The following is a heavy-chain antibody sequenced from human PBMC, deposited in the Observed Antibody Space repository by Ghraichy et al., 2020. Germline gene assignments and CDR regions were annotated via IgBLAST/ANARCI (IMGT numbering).Heavy chain of an antibody. Sequence: SQTLSLTCAISGDSVSSNSAAWNWIRQSPSRGLEWLGRTYYRSKWYNDYAVSVKSRITINPDTSKNQFSLQLNSVTPEDTAVYYCARDSPDRYCSSTSCWRTNFDYWGQGTLVTVSS. D-gene: IGHD2-2*01. CDR3: ARDSPDRYCSSTSCWRTNFDY. CDR2: TYYRSKWYN. V-gene: IGHV6-1*01. J-gene: IGHJ4*02. CDR1: GDSVSSNSAA.